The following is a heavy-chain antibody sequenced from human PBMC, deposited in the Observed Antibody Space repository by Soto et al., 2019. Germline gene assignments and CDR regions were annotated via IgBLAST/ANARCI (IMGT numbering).Heavy chain of an antibody. CDR1: GYTFTGYY. V-gene: IGHV1-2*04. Sequence: ASVKVSCKASGYTFTGYYMHWVRQAPGQGLEWTGWINPNSGGTNYAQKFQAWVTMTRDTSISTAYMERSRLRSDDRAVYYCARQIGGGSFNSYYYYYGMDVWGQGTTVTVSS. J-gene: IGHJ6*02. CDR2: INPNSGGT. CDR3: ARQIGGGSFNSYYYYYGMDV. D-gene: IGHD2-15*01.